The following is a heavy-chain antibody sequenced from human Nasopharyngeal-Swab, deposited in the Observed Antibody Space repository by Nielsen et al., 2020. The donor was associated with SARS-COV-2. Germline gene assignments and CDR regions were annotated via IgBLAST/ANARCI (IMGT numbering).Heavy chain of an antibody. CDR1: GFTFSSYS. V-gene: IGHV3-21*01. Sequence: GGSLRLSCAASGFTFSSYSMNWVRQAPGKGLEWVSPISSSSSYIYYADSVKGRFTISRDNAKNSLYLQMNSLRAEDTAVYYCARGAPYSSSSGDFDYWGQGTLVTVSS. CDR2: ISSSSSYI. J-gene: IGHJ4*02. CDR3: ARGAPYSSSSGDFDY. D-gene: IGHD6-6*01.